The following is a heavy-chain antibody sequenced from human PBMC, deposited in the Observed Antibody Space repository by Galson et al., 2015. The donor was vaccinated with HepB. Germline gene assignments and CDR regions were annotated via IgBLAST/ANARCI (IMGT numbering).Heavy chain of an antibody. D-gene: IGHD6-19*01. J-gene: IGHJ4*02. CDR3: AKLAVAGTARSYFDY. Sequence: SLRLSCAASGFTFSTYAMTWVRQAPGKGLECVSAISSGGTSTYYADSVKGRFTISRDNSQNTLYLQVNSLRAEDTAVYYCAKLAVAGTARSYFDYWGQGTLVTVST. V-gene: IGHV3-23*01. CDR2: ISSGGTST. CDR1: GFTFSTYA.